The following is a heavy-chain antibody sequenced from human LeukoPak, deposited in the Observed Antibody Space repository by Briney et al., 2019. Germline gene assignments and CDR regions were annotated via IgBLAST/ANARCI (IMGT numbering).Heavy chain of an antibody. Sequence: ASVKVSCKASGYTFTSYGISWVRQAPGQGLEWMGWISAYNGNTNYAQKLQGRVTMTTDTSTSTAYMELRSLRSDDTAVYYCARDSQTYSSSQGGVYWGQGTLVTVSP. CDR2: ISAYNGNT. D-gene: IGHD6-13*01. CDR1: GYTFTSYG. V-gene: IGHV1-18*01. J-gene: IGHJ4*02. CDR3: ARDSQTYSSSQGGVY.